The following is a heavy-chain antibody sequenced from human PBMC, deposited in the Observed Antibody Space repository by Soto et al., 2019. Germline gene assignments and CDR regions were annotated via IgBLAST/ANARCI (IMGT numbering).Heavy chain of an antibody. Sequence: ASGTVSCKASGYTFTKNVIIWVRQAPGQGLEWMGWINPYNGNTDYAQKLQRRVTVTTETSTNTVQMELRILRSDDTAVYYCARGPHDYSFPYYFDYWGRGTLVTVSS. CDR3: ARGPHDYSFPYYFDY. V-gene: IGHV1-18*01. CDR2: INPYNGNT. J-gene: IGHJ4*02. CDR1: GYTFTKNV. D-gene: IGHD3-16*01.